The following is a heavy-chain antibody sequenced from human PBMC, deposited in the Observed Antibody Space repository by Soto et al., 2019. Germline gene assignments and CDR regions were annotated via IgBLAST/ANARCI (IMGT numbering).Heavy chain of an antibody. J-gene: IGHJ3*02. Sequence: EVQLVESGGGLVQPGRSLRLSCAASGFTFDEYAMHWVRQAPGKGLEWVSGISWNSGSIGYADSVEGRFTIARDNAKNCLYRQMSSLRPEDTALYYCAKDLAGAVSFGFDMWGQGTMVTVSS. CDR2: ISWNSGSI. CDR1: GFTFDEYA. CDR3: AKDLAGAVSFGFDM. D-gene: IGHD6-13*01. V-gene: IGHV3-9*01.